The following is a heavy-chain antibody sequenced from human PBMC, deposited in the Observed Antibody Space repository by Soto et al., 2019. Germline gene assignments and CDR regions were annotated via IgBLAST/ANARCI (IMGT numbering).Heavy chain of an antibody. CDR3: ARDIGICSGGSCYSLSFRN. J-gene: IGHJ4*02. Sequence: PGGSLRLSCAASGFTFSSYWMHWVRQAPGKGLVWVSRINSDGSSTSYADSVKGRFTISRDNAKNTLYLQMNSLRAEDTAVYYCARDIGICSGGSCYSLSFRNWGQGTLVTVSS. CDR2: INSDGSST. CDR1: GFTFSSYW. D-gene: IGHD2-15*01. V-gene: IGHV3-74*01.